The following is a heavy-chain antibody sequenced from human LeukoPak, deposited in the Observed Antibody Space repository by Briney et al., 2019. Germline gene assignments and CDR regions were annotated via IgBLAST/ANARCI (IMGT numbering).Heavy chain of an antibody. V-gene: IGHV3-23*01. CDR1: RFTFSNYA. J-gene: IGHJ4*02. CDR2: ISGGGST. Sequence: PGGSLRLSCAASRFTFSNYAMNWVRQAPGKGLEWVSAISGGGSTDYADSVRGRFTISRDNSKDTLYLQMNSLRAEDTAVYYCAKNPVQLLSYGESFYFDSWGQGTLVTVSS. D-gene: IGHD3-10*01. CDR3: AKNPVQLLSYGESFYFDS.